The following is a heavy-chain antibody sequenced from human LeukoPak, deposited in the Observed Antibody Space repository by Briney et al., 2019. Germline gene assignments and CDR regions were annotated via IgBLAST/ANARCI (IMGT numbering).Heavy chain of an antibody. CDR1: GGSLSTYY. CDR2: IYTSGRT. CDR3: ARRFSTGPFDY. V-gene: IGHV4-4*07. Sequence: PSETLSLTCTVSGGSLSTYYWSWIRQPAGKGLEWIGRIYTSGRTNYNPSLKSRVTMSVDTSKSQFSLKLNSVTAADTAVYYCARRFSTGPFDYWGQGILVTVSS. J-gene: IGHJ4*02. D-gene: IGHD2-2*01.